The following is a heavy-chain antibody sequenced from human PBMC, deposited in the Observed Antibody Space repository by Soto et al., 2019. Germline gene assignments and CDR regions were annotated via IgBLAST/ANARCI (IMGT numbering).Heavy chain of an antibody. CDR1: GFIFTNYA. CDR2: IGGRGNSA. Sequence: PVGSLRLSCAASGFIFTNYAMNWFRQAPGKGLEWVSVIGGRGNSAYYAGSVQGRFTIYRDNSKNTLSLHMSSLNADDTAIYYCVREGRGCFDFWGRGTMVTVSS. D-gene: IGHD6-19*01. J-gene: IGHJ3*01. V-gene: IGHV3-23*01. CDR3: VREGRGCFDF.